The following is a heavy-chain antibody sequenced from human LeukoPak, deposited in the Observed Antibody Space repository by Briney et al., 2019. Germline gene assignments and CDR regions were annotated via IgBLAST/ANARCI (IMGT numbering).Heavy chain of an antibody. J-gene: IGHJ4*02. CDR2: ISGSGGST. V-gene: IGHV3-23*01. CDR3: AKGLPPASIPYCYDSSGYYFDY. CDR1: GFTFSSYA. D-gene: IGHD3-22*01. Sequence: PGGSLRLSCAASGFTFSSYAMNWVRQAPGKGLEWVSAISGSGGSTYYADSVKGRFTISRDNSKNTLYLQMNSLRADDPAVYYCAKGLPPASIPYCYDSSGYYFDYWGQGTLVTVSS.